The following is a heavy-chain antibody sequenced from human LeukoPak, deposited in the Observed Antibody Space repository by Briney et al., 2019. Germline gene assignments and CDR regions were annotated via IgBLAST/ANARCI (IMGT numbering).Heavy chain of an antibody. CDR3: ARDTGPSGTAFDY. V-gene: IGHV4-39*07. CDR2: IYYSGNT. Sequence: SEALSLTCTVSGGSLSSSSSYWVWIRQPPGKGLEWIGTIYYSGNTYYNPSLKSRVTISVDTSKNQFSLKLTSVTAADTAVYYCARDTGPSGTAFDYWGQGTLVTVSS. J-gene: IGHJ4*02. D-gene: IGHD2-2*01. CDR1: GGSLSSSSSY.